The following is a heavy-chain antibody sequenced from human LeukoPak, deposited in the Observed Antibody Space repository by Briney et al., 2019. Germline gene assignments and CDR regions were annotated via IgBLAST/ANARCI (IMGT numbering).Heavy chain of an antibody. Sequence: SETLSLTCTVSGGSISSSSYYWSWIRQPPGKGLEWIGYIYYSGSTNYNPSLKSRVTISVDTSKNQFSLKLSSVTAADTAVYYCARGDDSSGYYFRDAFDIWGQGTMVTVSS. CDR1: GGSISSSSYY. J-gene: IGHJ3*02. CDR2: IYYSGST. CDR3: ARGDDSSGYYFRDAFDI. V-gene: IGHV4-61*01. D-gene: IGHD3-22*01.